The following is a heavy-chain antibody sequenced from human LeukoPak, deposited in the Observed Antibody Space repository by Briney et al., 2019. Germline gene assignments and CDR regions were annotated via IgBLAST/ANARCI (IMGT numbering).Heavy chain of an antibody. Sequence: GASVKVSCKASGYTFTSYDINWVRQATGQGLEWMGWMNPNSGNTGYAQKFQGRVTITRNTSISTAYMELSSLRSEDTAVYYCTLWSGIPPYFDYWGQGTLVTVSS. CDR1: GYTFTSYD. D-gene: IGHD3-3*01. CDR2: MNPNSGNT. CDR3: TLWSGIPPYFDY. V-gene: IGHV1-8*03. J-gene: IGHJ4*02.